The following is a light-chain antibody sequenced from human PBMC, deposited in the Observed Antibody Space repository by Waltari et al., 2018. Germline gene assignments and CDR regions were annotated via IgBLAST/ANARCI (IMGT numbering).Light chain of an antibody. J-gene: IGLJ3*02. CDR2: DVN. Sequence: QSALTQPASVSGSPGQSITISCTGSSSNIGSQSYVSWYQQHAGKAPKLLISDVNQRPSGISSRFSGSKSGNTASLTISGLQAEDEADYYCSSFTTSSTWVFGGGTQLTVL. CDR3: SSFTTSSTWV. V-gene: IGLV2-14*03. CDR1: SSNIGSQSY.